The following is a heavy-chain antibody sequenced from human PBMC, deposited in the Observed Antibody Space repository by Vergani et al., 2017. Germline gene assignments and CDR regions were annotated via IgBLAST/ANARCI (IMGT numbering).Heavy chain of an antibody. D-gene: IGHD3-22*01. CDR3: ASLEYYDDRSN. CDR2: IYHSGST. CDR1: GYSISSGYY. Sequence: QVQLQESGPGLVKPSETLSLTCTVSGYSISSGYYWGWIRQPPGKGLEWIGSIYHSGSTYYNPSLKSRVTISVDTSKNQFSLKLSSVTAADTAVYYCASLEYYDDRSNWGQGTLVTVSS. J-gene: IGHJ4*02. V-gene: IGHV4-38-2*02.